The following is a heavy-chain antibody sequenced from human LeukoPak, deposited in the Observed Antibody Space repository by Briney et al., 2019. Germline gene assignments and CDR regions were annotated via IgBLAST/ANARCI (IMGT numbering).Heavy chain of an antibody. CDR2: ISSGGYT. V-gene: IGHV4-59*01. CDR1: SGSISTYF. J-gene: IGHJ4*02. CDR3: ARFDSESGLDY. Sequence: SETLSLTCTVSSGSISTYFWSWIRQSPGKGLEWIGYISSGGYTNYNPSLKSRVTISVDTSKNQFSLKLNSVTAADTAVYYCARFDSESGLDYWGRGTLVTVSS. D-gene: IGHD3-22*01.